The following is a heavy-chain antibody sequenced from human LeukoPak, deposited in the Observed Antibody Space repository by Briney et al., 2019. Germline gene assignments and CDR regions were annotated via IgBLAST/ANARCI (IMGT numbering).Heavy chain of an antibody. CDR3: ARDFPYCSGGSCRLDY. V-gene: IGHV1-69*13. D-gene: IGHD2-15*01. CDR2: IIPIFGTA. J-gene: IGHJ4*02. Sequence: SVKVSCKASGGTFSSYAISWVRQAPGQGLEWMGGIIPIFGTANYAQKFQGRVTITADESTSTAYMELSSLRSEDTAVYYCARDFPYCSGGSCRLDYWGQGTLVTVSS. CDR1: GGTFSSYA.